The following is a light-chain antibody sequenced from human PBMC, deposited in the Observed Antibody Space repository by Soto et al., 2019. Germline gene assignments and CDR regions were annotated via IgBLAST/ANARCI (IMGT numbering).Light chain of an antibody. Sequence: DILLIQSPAPLSASVGDRITITCRASENIFKFLAWYQQRSGSAPNLLIYAASDLEKGVPSRFSGSGSGTEFTLTIDNLQPNDSATYFCQHYHSQSITFGGGTQVDVK. CDR2: AAS. CDR1: ENIFKF. CDR3: QHYHSQSIT. V-gene: IGKV1-5*01. J-gene: IGKJ4*01.